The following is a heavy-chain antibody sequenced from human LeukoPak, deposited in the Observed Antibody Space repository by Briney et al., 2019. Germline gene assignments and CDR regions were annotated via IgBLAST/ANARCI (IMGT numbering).Heavy chain of an antibody. Sequence: SETLSLTCTVSGGSISSGSYYWSWIRQPAGKGLKWIGRIYASGSTNYNPSLKSRVTISVDTSKNQFSLKLSSVTAADTAVYYCARERRAAAGFWFDPWGQGTLVTVSS. J-gene: IGHJ5*02. D-gene: IGHD6-13*01. CDR1: GGSISSGSYY. CDR2: IYASGST. V-gene: IGHV4-61*02. CDR3: ARERRAAAGFWFDP.